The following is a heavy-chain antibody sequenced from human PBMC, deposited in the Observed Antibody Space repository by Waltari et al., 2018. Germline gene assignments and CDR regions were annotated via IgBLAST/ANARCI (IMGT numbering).Heavy chain of an antibody. V-gene: IGHV4-61*02. D-gene: IGHD6-6*01. CDR1: GGSISSGSYY. CDR2: IYTSGST. J-gene: IGHJ6*03. CDR3: ARDGRAARQRDYYYDMDV. Sequence: QVQLQESGPGLVKPSQTLSLTCTVSGGSISSGSYYWSWIRQPAGKGLEWIGRIYTSGSTNYNPSLKSRVTRSVDTSKNQFSLKLSSLRSEDTAVYYCARDGRAARQRDYYYDMDVWGKGTTVTVSS.